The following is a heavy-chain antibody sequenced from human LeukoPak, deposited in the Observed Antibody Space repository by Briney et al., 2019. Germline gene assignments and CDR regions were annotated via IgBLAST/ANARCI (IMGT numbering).Heavy chain of an antibody. D-gene: IGHD2-2*02. CDR2: VNHTGST. CDR3: AGRYLYYYYYYMDI. V-gene: IGHV4-34*01. CDR1: GGSFSGYF. Sequence: SETLSLTCAVYGGSFSGYFWNWIRQSPGKGLERIGEVNHTGSTNYNPSFKSRVIISVDTSKNQFSLKMTSMTAADTAVYYCAGRYLYYYYYYMDIWGKGTTVAVS. J-gene: IGHJ6*03.